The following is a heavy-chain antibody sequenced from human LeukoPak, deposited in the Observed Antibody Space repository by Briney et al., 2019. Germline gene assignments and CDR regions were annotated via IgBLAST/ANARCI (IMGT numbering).Heavy chain of an antibody. CDR2: IYPGNSET. J-gene: IGHJ5*02. CDR1: GYSFTSYW. Sequence: GDSLKISCKGSGYSFTSYWIVWVRQMPGKGLEWVGIIYPGNSETNYSPPFEGQVTISVDKSISTAFLQLSSLKASDTAIYYCARHLPGGDDLWGQGTLVTVSS. V-gene: IGHV5-51*01. D-gene: IGHD2-21*01. CDR3: ARHLPGGDDL.